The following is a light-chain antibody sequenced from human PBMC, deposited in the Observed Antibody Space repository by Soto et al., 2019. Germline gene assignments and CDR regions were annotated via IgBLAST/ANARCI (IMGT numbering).Light chain of an antibody. CDR1: QSVSDMY. V-gene: IGKV3-20*01. CDR3: HHYGTSAL. J-gene: IGKJ3*01. Sequence: EIVLTQSPGTLSLSPGERATLSYRASQSVSDMYLAWYQQKPGQAPRLLIYESNRATGIPDRFSGSGSGTDFTLTISRLEPEDFAVYYCHHYGTSALFGPGTKVEIK. CDR2: ES.